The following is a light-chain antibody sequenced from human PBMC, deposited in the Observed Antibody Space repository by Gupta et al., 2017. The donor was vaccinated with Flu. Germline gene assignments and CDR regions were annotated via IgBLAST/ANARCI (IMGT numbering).Light chain of an antibody. Sequence: DIQMMQSLSPLTACVGDGVTITCRARQNIYTYLNWYQQKPGEAPKLLLYAASRLQSGVPSRFTGSGSGSDFTLTINSLQPEDSATYYCQQTYSSPFTFGPGTKV. CDR1: QNIYTY. J-gene: IGKJ3*01. V-gene: IGKV1-39*01. CDR3: QQTYSSPFT. CDR2: AAS.